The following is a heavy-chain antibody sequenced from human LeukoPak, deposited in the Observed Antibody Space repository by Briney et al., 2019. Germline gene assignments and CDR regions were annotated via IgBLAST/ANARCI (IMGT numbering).Heavy chain of an antibody. CDR3: AGGLWFGEVYFDY. D-gene: IGHD3-10*01. CDR2: INHSGST. J-gene: IGHJ4*02. CDR1: GGSFSGYY. Sequence: SETPSLTCAVYGGSFSGYYWSWIRQPPGKGLEWIGEINHSGSTNYNPSLKSRVTISVDTSKNQFSLKLSSVTAADTAVYYCAGGLWFGEVYFDYWGQGTLVTVSS. V-gene: IGHV4-34*01.